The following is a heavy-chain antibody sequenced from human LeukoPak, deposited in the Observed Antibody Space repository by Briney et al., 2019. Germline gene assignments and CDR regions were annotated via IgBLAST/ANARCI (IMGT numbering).Heavy chain of an antibody. J-gene: IGHJ4*02. CDR1: GFTVSSNY. CDR2: IYSGGST. V-gene: IGHV3-66*01. Sequence: GGSLRLSCAASGFTVSSNYMSWVRQAPGKGLEWVSVIYSGGSTYYADSVKGRFTISRDNSKNTLYLQMNSLRAEDTAVYYCARDQISSGYDFGDYWGQGTLVTVSS. D-gene: IGHD5-12*01. CDR3: ARDQISSGYDFGDY.